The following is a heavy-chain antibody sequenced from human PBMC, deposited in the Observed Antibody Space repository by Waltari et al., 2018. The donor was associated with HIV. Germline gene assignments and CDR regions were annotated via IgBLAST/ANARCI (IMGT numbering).Heavy chain of an antibody. CDR1: RHARRRGDY. V-gene: IGHV4-38-2*02. CDR2: MHKRGST. Sequence: QVQLQDSGPGLGRPSETLYLTCSVSRHARRRGDYWGWLRRPPGKGLEWIGSMHKRGSTYQNPSLKTRIKMSMDLTKNRFSLNVTYVTAADTAIYYCARAQDNSGGMAFQFWGRGTLITVSS. J-gene: IGHJ1*01. CDR3: ARAQDNSGGMAFQF. D-gene: IGHD1-1*01.